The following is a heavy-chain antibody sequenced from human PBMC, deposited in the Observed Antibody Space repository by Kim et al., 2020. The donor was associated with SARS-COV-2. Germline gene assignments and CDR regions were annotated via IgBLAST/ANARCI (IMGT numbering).Heavy chain of an antibody. Sequence: GGSLRLFCVASGFSFSNYEMNWVRQAPGKGLEWLSYIAGNGGGITYADSVKGRFTISRDNGKNSLFLQMNNLSAEDTAVYYCASETEVSSCNALDVWGQG. CDR3: ASETEVSSCNALDV. CDR2: IAGNGGGI. CDR1: GFSFSNYE. J-gene: IGHJ3*01. V-gene: IGHV3-48*03.